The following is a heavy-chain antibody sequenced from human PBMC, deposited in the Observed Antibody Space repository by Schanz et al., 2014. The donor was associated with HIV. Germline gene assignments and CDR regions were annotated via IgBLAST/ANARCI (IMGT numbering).Heavy chain of an antibody. J-gene: IGHJ3*02. CDR1: GFTFSSYA. CDR2: ISGSGGHT. Sequence: EVQLLESGGGLAQPGGSLRLSCAASGFTFSSYAMIWVRQAPGKGLEWVSTISGSGGHTYYADSVKGRFTISRDNSDNTVHAQISSLRADDTAVYYCARDRVGSSASYVTFDIWGQGTMVTVSS. D-gene: IGHD3-16*01. CDR3: ARDRVGSSASYVTFDI. V-gene: IGHV3-23*01.